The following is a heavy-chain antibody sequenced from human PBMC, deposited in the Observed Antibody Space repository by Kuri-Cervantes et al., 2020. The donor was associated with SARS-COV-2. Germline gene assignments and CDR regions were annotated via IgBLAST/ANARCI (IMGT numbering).Heavy chain of an antibody. CDR1: GGSVSGYY. CDR2: IHHAVGT. D-gene: IGHD3-16*01. CDR3: ARGVGGGETFDF. Sequence: ESLKISCAVYGGSVSGYYWSWIRQPPGKGLEWIGEIHHAVGTFYTPSLRSRATIFLDTSKNQFSLKLRSVTAADTAMYYCARGVGGGETFDFWGQGTRVTVSS. V-gene: IGHV4-34*01. J-gene: IGHJ4*02.